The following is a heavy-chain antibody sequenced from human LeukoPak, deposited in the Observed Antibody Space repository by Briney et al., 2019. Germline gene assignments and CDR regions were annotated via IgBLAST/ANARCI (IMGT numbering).Heavy chain of an antibody. Sequence: GGSLRLPCAASGFIFSDYSMTWVRQAPGKGLEWVANLDQGGSDDFYLDSVRGRFIISRDNARNSLYLQMNGLRVEDTAVYYCARDVSLGFWSGYSDYWGLGTLVAVAS. V-gene: IGHV3-7*01. CDR2: LDQGGSDD. D-gene: IGHD3-3*01. J-gene: IGHJ4*01. CDR3: ARDVSLGFWSGYSDY. CDR1: GFIFSDYS.